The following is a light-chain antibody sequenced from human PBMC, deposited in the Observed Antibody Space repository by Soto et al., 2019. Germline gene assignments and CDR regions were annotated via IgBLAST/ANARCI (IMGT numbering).Light chain of an antibody. CDR3: QQYGGSPGT. J-gene: IGKJ5*01. V-gene: IGKV3-20*01. Sequence: EIVLTQSPGTLSLSPGERATLSCRASQSIHNNNLAWYQQKRGQAPRLLIFGASIRATGIPDRFSGSGSGTDFTRRISRLEPEDFEIYYCQQYGGSPGTFGQGTPL. CDR1: QSIHNNN. CDR2: GAS.